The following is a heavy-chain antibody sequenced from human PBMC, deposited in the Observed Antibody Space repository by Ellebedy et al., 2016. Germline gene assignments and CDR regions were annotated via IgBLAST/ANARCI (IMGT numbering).Heavy chain of an antibody. V-gene: IGHV3-21*01. CDR2: ISSSSSYI. Sequence: GESLKISXAASGFTFSSYAMSWVRQAPGKGLEWVSSISSSSSYIYYADSVKGRFTISRDNAKNSLYLQMNSLRAEDTAVYYCAKEGMHWGQGTLVTVSS. CDR1: GFTFSSYA. CDR3: AKEGMH. J-gene: IGHJ4*02.